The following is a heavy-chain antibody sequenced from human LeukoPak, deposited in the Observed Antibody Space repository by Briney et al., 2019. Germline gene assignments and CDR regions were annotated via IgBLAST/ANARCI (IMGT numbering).Heavy chain of an antibody. D-gene: IGHD5-18*01. V-gene: IGHV3-15*01. CDR1: GITFSRAW. CDR2: IKRESDGGTP. CDR3: AKHPSYSHGSTYYFDY. Sequence: GGSLRLSCEVSGITFSRAWMTWVRQAPGKGLEWLGRIKRESDGGTPDYAAPVKGRITISRDDSKNTMYVQMNSLRAEDTAVYYCAKHPSYSHGSTYYFDYWGQGTLVTVSS. J-gene: IGHJ4*02.